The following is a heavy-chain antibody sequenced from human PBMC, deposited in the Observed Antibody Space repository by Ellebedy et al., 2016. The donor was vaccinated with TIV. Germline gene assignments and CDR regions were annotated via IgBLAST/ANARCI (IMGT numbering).Heavy chain of an antibody. Sequence: ASVKVSCKASGGTFSSYAISWLRQAPGQGLEWMGWINPNSGVTNYAQKFQERVTITRDMSTSTAYMELSSLRSEDTAVYYCAADLTSGSYFGYWGQGTLVTVSS. V-gene: IGHV1-8*03. CDR2: INPNSGVT. CDR3: AADLTSGSYFGY. D-gene: IGHD1-26*01. J-gene: IGHJ4*02. CDR1: GGTFSSYA.